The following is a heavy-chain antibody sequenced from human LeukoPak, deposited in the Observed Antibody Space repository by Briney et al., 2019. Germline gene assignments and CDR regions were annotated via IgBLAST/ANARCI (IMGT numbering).Heavy chain of an antibody. J-gene: IGHJ3*02. CDR2: IYASGST. D-gene: IGHD6-6*01. Sequence: KPSETLSLTCTVSGGSISSYYWSWIRQPAGKGLEWIGRIYASGSTNYNPSLKSRVTMSVDTSKNQFSLKLTSVTAADTAVYYCAREYSSSSGKNTFDIWGQGTMVTVCS. CDR1: GGSISSYY. V-gene: IGHV4-4*07. CDR3: AREYSSSSGKNTFDI.